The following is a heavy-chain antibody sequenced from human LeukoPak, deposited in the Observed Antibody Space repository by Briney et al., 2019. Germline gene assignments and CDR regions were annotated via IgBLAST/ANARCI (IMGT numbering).Heavy chain of an antibody. CDR2: ISPSGGST. Sequence: GASVKVSCKAFGYTFTRYYMHWVRQAPGQGREWMGVISPSGGSTTYAQKFQGRVTLTRDMSASTDYLELSSLRSEDTAVYYCARGGGDAFDIWGQGTMVTVSS. CDR1: GYTFTRYY. V-gene: IGHV1-46*01. CDR3: ARGGGDAFDI. D-gene: IGHD3-10*01. J-gene: IGHJ3*02.